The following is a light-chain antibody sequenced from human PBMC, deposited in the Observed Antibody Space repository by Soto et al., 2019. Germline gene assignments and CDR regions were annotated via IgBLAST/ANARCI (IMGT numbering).Light chain of an antibody. CDR1: SSDVGGYNY. CDR3: SSYTSSSTLYV. V-gene: IGLV2-14*01. J-gene: IGLJ1*01. Sequence: ALTQPASVSGSPGQSITISCTGTSSDVGGYNYVSWYQQHPGKAPKLMIYDVCNRPSGVFNRFSGSKSDNTASLTISGLQAEDEADYYCSSYTSSSTLYVFGTGTKVTVL. CDR2: DVC.